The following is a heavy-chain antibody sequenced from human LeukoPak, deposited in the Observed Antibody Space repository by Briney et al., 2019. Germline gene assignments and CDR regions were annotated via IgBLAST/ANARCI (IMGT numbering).Heavy chain of an antibody. V-gene: IGHV3-30-3*01. CDR3: AIIPSKGFDY. D-gene: IGHD4-11*01. J-gene: IGHJ4*02. CDR1: GFTFSSYA. CDR2: ISYDGSNK. Sequence: GRSLRLSCAASGFTFSSYAMHWVRQAPGKGLEWVAVISYDGSNKYYADSVKGRFTISRDNSKNTLYLQMNSLRAEDTAVYYCAIIPSKGFDYWGQGTLVTVSS.